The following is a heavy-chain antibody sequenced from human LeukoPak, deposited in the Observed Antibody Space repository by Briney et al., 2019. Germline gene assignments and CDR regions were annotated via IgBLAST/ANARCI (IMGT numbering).Heavy chain of an antibody. V-gene: IGHV3-11*04. CDR2: ISSSGSTI. CDR3: ARDSSPADIVVVPAAIVSWFDP. Sequence: GGSLRLSCAASGFTFSDYYMSWIRQAPGKGLEWVSYISSSGSTIYYADSVKGRFTISRDNAKNSLYLQMNSLRAEDTAVYYCARDSSPADIVVVPAAIVSWFDPWGQGTLVTVSS. J-gene: IGHJ5*02. CDR1: GFTFSDYY. D-gene: IGHD2-2*02.